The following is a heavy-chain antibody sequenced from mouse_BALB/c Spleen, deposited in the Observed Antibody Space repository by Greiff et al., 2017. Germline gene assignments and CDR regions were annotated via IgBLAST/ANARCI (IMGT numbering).Heavy chain of an antibody. CDR3: TRPYYGNRAFDY. Sequence: GGSMKLSCVASGFTFSNYWMNWVRQSPEKGLEWVAEIRLKSNNYATHYAESVKGRFTISRDDSKSSVYLQMNNLRAEDTGIYYCTRPYYGNRAFDYWGQGTTLTVSS. CDR2: IRLKSNNYAT. J-gene: IGHJ2*01. D-gene: IGHD2-1*01. V-gene: IGHV6-6*02. CDR1: GFTFSNYW.